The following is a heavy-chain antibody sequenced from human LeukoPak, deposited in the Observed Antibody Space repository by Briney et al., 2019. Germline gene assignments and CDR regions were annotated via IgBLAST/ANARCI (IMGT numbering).Heavy chain of an antibody. CDR3: TSLFWWAAVAGTTLDY. V-gene: IGHV3-7*05. CDR2: IKEDGSEK. CDR1: GFTFSSYW. J-gene: IGHJ4*02. Sequence: PTGGSLRLSCIACGFTFSSYWMSWVRQAPGGGLEWVANIKEDGSEKYYVDSVKGRFTISRDNAKISLYLQMNSLRAEDTAVYYCTSLFWWAAVAGTTLDYWGQGTLVTVSS. D-gene: IGHD6-19*01.